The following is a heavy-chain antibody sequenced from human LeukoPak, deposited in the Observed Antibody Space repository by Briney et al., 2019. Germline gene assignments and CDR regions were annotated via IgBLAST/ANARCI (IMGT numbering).Heavy chain of an antibody. CDR1: GGSIRSSSYY. CDR2: IYYSGST. CDR3: ARAHYSTGWYGGPYYYYGMDV. V-gene: IGHV4-39*07. D-gene: IGHD6-19*01. J-gene: IGHJ6*02. Sequence: SETLSLTCTVSGGSIRSSSYYWGWIRQPPGKGLEWIGSIYYSGSTYYNPSLKSRVTISVDKSKNQFSLKLTSVTAADTAVYYCARAHYSTGWYGGPYYYYGMDVWGQGTTVTVSS.